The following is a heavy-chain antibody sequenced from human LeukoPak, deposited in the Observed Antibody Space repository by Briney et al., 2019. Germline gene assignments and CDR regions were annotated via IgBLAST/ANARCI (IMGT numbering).Heavy chain of an antibody. V-gene: IGHV1-69*04. Sequence: ASVKVSCKASGGTFSSYAISWVRQAPGQGLGWMGRIIPILGIANYAQKFQGRVTITADKSTSTAYTELSSLRSEDTAVYYCARQYYYDSSGYYGAFDIWGQGTMVTVSS. J-gene: IGHJ3*02. CDR2: IIPILGIA. D-gene: IGHD3-22*01. CDR3: ARQYYYDSSGYYGAFDI. CDR1: GGTFSSYA.